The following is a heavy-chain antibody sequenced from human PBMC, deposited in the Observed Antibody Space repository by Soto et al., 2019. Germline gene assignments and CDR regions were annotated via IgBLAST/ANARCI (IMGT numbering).Heavy chain of an antibody. V-gene: IGHV5-51*01. D-gene: IGHD6-13*01. Sequence: GESPKISCKGSGYSFTSYWIGWVRQMPGKGLEWMGIIYPGDSDTRYSPSFQGQVTISADKSISTAYLQWSSLKASDTAMYYCARGMEAAGMPMDVWGQGTTVTVSS. J-gene: IGHJ6*02. CDR3: ARGMEAAGMPMDV. CDR2: IYPGDSDT. CDR1: GYSFTSYW.